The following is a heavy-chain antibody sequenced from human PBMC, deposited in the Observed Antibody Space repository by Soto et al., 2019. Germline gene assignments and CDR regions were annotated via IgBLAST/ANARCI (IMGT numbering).Heavy chain of an antibody. V-gene: IGHV3-33*01. CDR3: ARVLFTPDDGIRGVRSVSAFLLNRSSDL. D-gene: IGHD1-1*01. CDR2: IWYDGSNK. Sequence: KGLEWVAVIWYDGSNKYYADSVKGRFTISRDNSKNTLYLQMNSLRAEDTAVYYCARVLFTPDDGIRGVRSVSAFLLNRSSDL. J-gene: IGHJ2*01.